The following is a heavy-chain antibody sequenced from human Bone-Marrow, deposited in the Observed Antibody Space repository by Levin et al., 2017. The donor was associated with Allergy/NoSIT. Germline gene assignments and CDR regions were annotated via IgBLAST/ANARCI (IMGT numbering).Heavy chain of an antibody. CDR2: ISARDGTT. CDR3: ARDFGGSWPDF. D-gene: IGHD3-16*01. J-gene: IGHJ4*02. CDR1: GYTFTSYG. V-gene: IGHV1-18*01. Sequence: GGSLRLSCKASGYTFTSYGTSWVRQAPGQGLEWMAWISARDGTTNYGQKVQGRVTLSVDTSTSTVYMELTDLRSDDTAFYYCARDFGGSWPDFWGQGTLVTVSS.